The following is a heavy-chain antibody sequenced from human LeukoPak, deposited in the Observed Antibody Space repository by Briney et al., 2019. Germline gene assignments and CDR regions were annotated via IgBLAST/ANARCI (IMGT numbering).Heavy chain of an antibody. J-gene: IGHJ5*02. CDR1: GYTFTAHY. Sequence: ASVTVSCKASGYTFTAHYVHWVRQAPGQGLEWMGWINANSGDTKYADRFQGRVTMTRDTSSSTAYMELSRLTFDDTAVYYCGRWSYWFDPWGQGTLVTVSS. CDR2: INANSGDT. V-gene: IGHV1-2*02. D-gene: IGHD3-10*01. CDR3: GRWSYWFDP.